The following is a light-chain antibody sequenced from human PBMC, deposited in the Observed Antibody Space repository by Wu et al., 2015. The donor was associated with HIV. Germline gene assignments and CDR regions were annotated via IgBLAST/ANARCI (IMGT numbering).Light chain of an antibody. CDR2: ATS. V-gene: IGKV3-15*01. CDR1: QSVSSN. Sequence: EIMMTQSPATLSVSPGERATLSCRASQSVSSNLAWYQQKHGQSPRLLIYATSTRATGIPARFSGSGSGTEFTLTISDIQSEDFAVYYCQQYNNWPPLTFGGGTKVEIK. J-gene: IGKJ4*01. CDR3: QQYNNWPPLT.